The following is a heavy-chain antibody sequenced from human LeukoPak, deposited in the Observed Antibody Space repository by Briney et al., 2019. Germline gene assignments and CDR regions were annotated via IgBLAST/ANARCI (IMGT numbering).Heavy chain of an antibody. V-gene: IGHV4-39*01. CDR3: ARGLWRYDFWSGYYQDTDRLHVYPKFDY. CDR1: GGSISSSSYY. CDR2: IYYSGST. D-gene: IGHD3-3*01. Sequence: SETLSLTCTVSGGSISSSSYYWGWIRQPPGKGLEWIGSIYYSGSTYYNPSLKSRVTISVDTSKNQFSLKLSSVTAADTAVYYCARGLWRYDFWSGYYQDTDRLHVYPKFDYWGQGTLVTVSS. J-gene: IGHJ4*02.